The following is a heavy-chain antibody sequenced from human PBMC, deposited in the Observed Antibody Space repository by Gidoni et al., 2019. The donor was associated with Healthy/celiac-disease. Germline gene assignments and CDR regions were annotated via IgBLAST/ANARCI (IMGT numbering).Heavy chain of an antibody. CDR2: INHSGST. J-gene: IGHJ4*02. Sequence: QVQLQQWGAGLLKPSETLSLTCAVYGGSFSGYYWSWIRQPPGKGLEWIGEINHSGSTNYNPSLKSRVTISVDTSKNQFSLKLSSVTAADTAVYYCARAVGWIQLFPVSFYFDYWGQGTLVTVSS. D-gene: IGHD5-18*01. CDR3: ARAVGWIQLFPVSFYFDY. CDR1: GGSFSGYY. V-gene: IGHV4-34*01.